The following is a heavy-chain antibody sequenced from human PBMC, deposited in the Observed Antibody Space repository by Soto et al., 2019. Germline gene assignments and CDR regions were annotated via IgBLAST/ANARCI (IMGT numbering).Heavy chain of an antibody. CDR3: TRGLGGYAKYYFDY. J-gene: IGHJ4*02. D-gene: IGHD5-12*01. CDR1: GFTFSSFW. V-gene: IGHV3-7*03. CDR2: INQDESEK. Sequence: GGSLRLSCAASGFTFSSFWMTWVRQPPGKGLEWVANINQDESEKYAASVKGRFTISRDDSKSIAYLQMNSLKTEDTAVYYCTRGLGGYAKYYFDYWGQGTLVTVSS.